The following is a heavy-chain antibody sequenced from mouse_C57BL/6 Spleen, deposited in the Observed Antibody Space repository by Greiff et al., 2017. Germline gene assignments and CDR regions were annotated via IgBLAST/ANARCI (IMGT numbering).Heavy chain of an antibody. D-gene: IGHD1-1*01. CDR2: INPNYGTT. Sequence: VQLQQSGPELVKPGASVKISCKASGYSFTDYNMNWVKQGNGKSLEWIGVINPNYGTTSYNQKFKGKATLTVDQSSSPAYMQLNSLTSEDSSVYYWARSSSYGNYARDYWGQGTSVTVSS. V-gene: IGHV1-39*01. CDR1: GYSFTDYN. CDR3: ARSSSYGNYARDY. J-gene: IGHJ4*01.